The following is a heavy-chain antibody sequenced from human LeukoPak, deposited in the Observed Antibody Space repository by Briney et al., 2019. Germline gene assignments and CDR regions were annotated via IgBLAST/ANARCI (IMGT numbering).Heavy chain of an antibody. V-gene: IGHV3-53*01. Sequence: GGSLRLSCAASGFAVNSKYMTWVRQAPGKGLEWVSVTYNGGSTSYADSVKGRFTISRDNAKNTLYLQMNSLRAEDTAVYYCARAGYGDYYYYYGMDVWGQGTTVTVS. CDR1: GFAVNSKY. D-gene: IGHD4-17*01. CDR3: ARAGYGDYYYYYGMDV. J-gene: IGHJ6*02. CDR2: TYNGGST.